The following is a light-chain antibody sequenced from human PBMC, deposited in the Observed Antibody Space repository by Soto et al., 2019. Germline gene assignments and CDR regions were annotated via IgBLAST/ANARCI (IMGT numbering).Light chain of an antibody. CDR1: QSVSSSY. CDR2: DTS. J-gene: IGKJ1*01. V-gene: IGKV3-20*01. Sequence: EIVLTQSPGTLSLSPGERATLSCRASQSVSSSYLAWYQQKPGQAPRILIYDTSSRATGIPDRFSGSGSGTYFTLAISRLEPEDFAVYYCQQCGSSPSFGQGTKVELK. CDR3: QQCGSSPS.